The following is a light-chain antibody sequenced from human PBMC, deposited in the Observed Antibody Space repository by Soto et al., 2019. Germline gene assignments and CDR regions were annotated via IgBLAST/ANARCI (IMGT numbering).Light chain of an antibody. V-gene: IGLV3-1*01. CDR1: KLGDKY. Sequence: SYELTQPPSVSVSPGQTASISCSGDKLGDKYACWYQQKPGQSPVLVIYQDDKRPSGIPQRFSGSNSGHTATLTISGTQAMDEADYYCQAWDPSTVVFGGGTKVTVL. CDR3: QAWDPSTVV. CDR2: QDD. J-gene: IGLJ3*02.